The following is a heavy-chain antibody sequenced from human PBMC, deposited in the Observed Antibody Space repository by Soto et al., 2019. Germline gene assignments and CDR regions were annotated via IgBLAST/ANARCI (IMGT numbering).Heavy chain of an antibody. CDR1: GFTFSGSA. CDR3: SPGPSCY. V-gene: IGHV3-73*02. J-gene: IGHJ4*02. CDR2: IRSKANSYAT. Sequence: EVQLVESGGGLVQPGGSLKLSCAASGFTFSGSAMHWVRQASGKGLEWVGRIRSKANSYATAYAASVKGRFTISRDDSNNKAYLQMNSLKTEDPAVYYCSPGPSCYWGQGTLVTVSS.